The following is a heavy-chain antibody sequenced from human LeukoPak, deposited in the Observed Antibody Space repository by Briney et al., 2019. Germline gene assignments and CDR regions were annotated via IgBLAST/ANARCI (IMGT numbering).Heavy chain of an antibody. J-gene: IGHJ3*02. Sequence: GGSLRLSCVASGFTFSRYAMSWVRQAPGKGLEWVSAISGSGGSTFYADSVKGRFTISRDNSKNTLYLQMNSLRAEDTAVYYCAKDRGYSYGGAFDIWGQGTMVTVSS. CDR1: GFTFSRYA. D-gene: IGHD5-18*01. CDR3: AKDRGYSYGGAFDI. V-gene: IGHV3-23*01. CDR2: ISGSGGST.